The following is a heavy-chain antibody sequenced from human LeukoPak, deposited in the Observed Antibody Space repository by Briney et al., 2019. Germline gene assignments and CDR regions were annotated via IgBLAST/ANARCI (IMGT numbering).Heavy chain of an antibody. Sequence: GGSLRLSCAASGFTFGTYWMTWVRQAPGKGLEWVANIRPDAGEKNYADSVKGRFTISRDNTRNSLYLQVNSLRVEDTASYYCARSGPIDYWGQGTLVTASS. CDR3: ARSGPIDY. V-gene: IGHV3-7*01. CDR2: IRPDAGEK. CDR1: GFTFGTYW. D-gene: IGHD3-10*01. J-gene: IGHJ4*02.